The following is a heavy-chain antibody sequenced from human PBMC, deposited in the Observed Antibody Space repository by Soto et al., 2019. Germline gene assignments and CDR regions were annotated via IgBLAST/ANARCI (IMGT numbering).Heavy chain of an antibody. Sequence: SVKVSCKASGGLFSSYPISWVRQVPGQGLEWIGGIIPVFQTAYYTQRFQGRVTITADESTNTAYMELSSLRSEDTAIYYCARGGSGYTWFNEFWGQGTLVTVSS. V-gene: IGHV1-69*13. J-gene: IGHJ4*02. D-gene: IGHD3-22*01. CDR3: ARGGSGYTWFNEF. CDR2: IIPVFQTA. CDR1: GGLFSSYP.